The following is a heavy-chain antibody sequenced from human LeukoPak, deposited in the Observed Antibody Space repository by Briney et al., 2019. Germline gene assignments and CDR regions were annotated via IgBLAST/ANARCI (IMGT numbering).Heavy chain of an antibody. J-gene: IGHJ4*02. V-gene: IGHV5-51*01. CDR1: GYSFANHW. CDR3: ARRADFSDISGVLDF. Sequence: GESLKISCKGSGYSFANHWIVWVRQMPGKGLEWMGIIYPGDSDARYSPSFQGQVTISADKSINTAYLQWSSLKASDIAIYYCARRADFSDISGVLDFWGQGTLVTVSS. D-gene: IGHD3-22*01. CDR2: IYPGDSDA.